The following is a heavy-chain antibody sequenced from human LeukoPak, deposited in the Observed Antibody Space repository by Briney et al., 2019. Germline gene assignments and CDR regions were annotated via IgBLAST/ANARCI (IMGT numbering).Heavy chain of an antibody. CDR1: GGAIISYY. J-gene: IGHJ6*03. D-gene: IGHD2-2*01. CDR3: ARGIYCSSTTCYYYYYYMDV. CDR2: IYPTGNT. V-gene: IGHV4-4*07. Sequence: SETLSLTCSVSGGAIISYYWSWIRQPAGKGPEWIGRIYPTGNTDYNPSLKTRVTMSTDLSKKQFSLKLSSVTAADTAVYYCARGIYCSSTTCYYYYYYMDVWGKGTTVTVSS.